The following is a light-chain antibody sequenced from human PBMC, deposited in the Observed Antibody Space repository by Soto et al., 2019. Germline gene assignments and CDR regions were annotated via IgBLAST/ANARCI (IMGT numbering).Light chain of an antibody. CDR2: GAS. Sequence: EIVMTQSPATLSVSPGERATLSCRASQSVSSNLAWYQQKPGQAPRLLICGASTRATGIPARFSGSGSGTEFTLTISSLQSEDFAVYYCQQYNNFWTFGQGTKVEIK. CDR3: QQYNNFWT. J-gene: IGKJ1*01. CDR1: QSVSSN. V-gene: IGKV3-15*01.